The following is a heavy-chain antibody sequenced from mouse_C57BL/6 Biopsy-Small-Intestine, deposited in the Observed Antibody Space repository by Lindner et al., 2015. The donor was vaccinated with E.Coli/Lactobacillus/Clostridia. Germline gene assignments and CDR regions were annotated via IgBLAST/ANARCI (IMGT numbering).Heavy chain of an antibody. CDR2: ISGGSSNI. V-gene: IGHV5-17*01. J-gene: IGHJ4*01. CDR3: ARGDVGLHYGMDY. CDR1: GFTFSDYG. Sequence: VQLQESGGDLVKPGGSRKLSCVASGFTFSDYGMHWVRQAPEKGLEWIAYISGGSSNIHYADTVKGRFTISRDNAKNTLFLQMTSLRSEDTAMYYCARGDVGLHYGMDYWGQGTSVTVSS.